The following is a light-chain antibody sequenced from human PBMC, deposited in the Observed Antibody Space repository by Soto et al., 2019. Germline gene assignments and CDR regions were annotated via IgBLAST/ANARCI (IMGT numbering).Light chain of an antibody. Sequence: QSALTQPASVSGSPGQSITISCTGTSSDVGSYNLVSWYQHHPGKAPKLMIYEGSKRPSGVSDRFSGSKSGNTASLTVSGLQAGDEADYYCCSYAGSSSPIYVFGTGTKLTVL. J-gene: IGLJ1*01. CDR3: CSYAGSSSPIYV. V-gene: IGLV2-23*01. CDR2: EGS. CDR1: SSDVGSYNL.